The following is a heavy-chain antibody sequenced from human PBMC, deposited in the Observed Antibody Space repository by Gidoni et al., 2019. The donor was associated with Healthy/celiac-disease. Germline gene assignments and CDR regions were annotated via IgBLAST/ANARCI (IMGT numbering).Heavy chain of an antibody. D-gene: IGHD6-6*01. CDR3: ARVLIAARSPVDY. CDR1: GGSFSGYY. CDR2: INHSGST. J-gene: IGHJ4*02. Sequence: QVQLQPWGAGLVKPSETLSLTYAVYGGSFSGYYWSWIRQPPGKGLEWIGEINHSGSTNYNPSLKSRVIISVDTSKTQFSLKLSSVTAADTAVYYCARVLIAARSPVDYWGQGTLVTVSS. V-gene: IGHV4-34*01.